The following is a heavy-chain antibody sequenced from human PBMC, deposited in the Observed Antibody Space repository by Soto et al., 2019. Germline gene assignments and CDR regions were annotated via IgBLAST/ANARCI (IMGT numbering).Heavy chain of an antibody. CDR2: ISASRGRT. D-gene: IGHD6-19*01. CDR3: SRNTSGRQGTTLDI. CDR1: GFTFSAYA. J-gene: IGHJ3*02. V-gene: IGHV3-23*01. Sequence: GGSLRLSCAASGFTFSAYAMSWVRQTPGKGLEWVSGISASRGRTYYADSVKGRFTISSDNSKNTLYLQMNSLRAEDTAVFYCSRNTSGRQGTTLDIWGQGTMVTVSS.